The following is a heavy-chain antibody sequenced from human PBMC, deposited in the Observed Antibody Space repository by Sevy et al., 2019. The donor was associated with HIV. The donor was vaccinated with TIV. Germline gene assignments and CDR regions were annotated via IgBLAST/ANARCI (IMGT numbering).Heavy chain of an antibody. CDR1: GFTFSSYA. J-gene: IGHJ4*02. V-gene: IGHV3-23*01. CDR3: AKVVEGSYIDY. CDR2: ISGRGGST. Sequence: GGCLRLSCAASGFTFSSYAMSWVRQAPGKGLERVSAISGRGGSTYYADSVKGRFTISRVNSKNTLYLQMNSLRADDTAVYYCAKVVEGSYIDYWGQGTLVTVSS. D-gene: IGHD3-10*01.